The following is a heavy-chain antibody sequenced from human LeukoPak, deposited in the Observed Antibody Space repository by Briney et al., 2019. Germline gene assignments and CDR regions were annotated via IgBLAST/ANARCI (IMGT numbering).Heavy chain of an antibody. Sequence: ASVKVSCKASGYTFTGYYMHWVRQAPGQGLEWMGWINPNSGGTNYAQKFQGRVTMTRDTSISTAYMELSRLRSDDTAVYYWARAKPDGSYFRGAYYFDYWGQGTLVTVSS. CDR1: GYTFTGYY. CDR3: ARAKPDGSYFRGAYYFDY. D-gene: IGHD1-26*01. J-gene: IGHJ4*02. V-gene: IGHV1-2*02. CDR2: INPNSGGT.